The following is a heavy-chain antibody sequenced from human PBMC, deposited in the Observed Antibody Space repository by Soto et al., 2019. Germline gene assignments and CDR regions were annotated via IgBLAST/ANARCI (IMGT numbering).Heavy chain of an antibody. Sequence: QVQLVQSGAEVKKPGASVKVSCKVSGYTLTELSMHWVRQAPGKGLEWMGGVDPEDGETIYEQKFQGRVTMTEDTATDPAYMELSSLRSEDTAVYYCATGRVDYYDSSGYYYGFYWGQGTLVTVSS. CDR2: VDPEDGET. CDR3: ATGRVDYYDSSGYYYGFY. J-gene: IGHJ4*02. CDR1: GYTLTELS. V-gene: IGHV1-24*01. D-gene: IGHD3-22*01.